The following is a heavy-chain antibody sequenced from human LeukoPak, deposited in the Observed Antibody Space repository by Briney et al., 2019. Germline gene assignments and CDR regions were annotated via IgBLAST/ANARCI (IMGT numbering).Heavy chain of an antibody. CDR1: GGSASSGLYY. CDR3: AADFSH. CDR2: IYTSGTT. Sequence: SETLSLTCTVSGGSASSGLYYWSWIRQPAGKGLEWIGRIYTSGTTNYNPSLKSRVTISVDTSKNQFSLKLNSVTAADTAVYYCAADFSHWGQGALVTVSS. J-gene: IGHJ4*02. V-gene: IGHV4-61*02.